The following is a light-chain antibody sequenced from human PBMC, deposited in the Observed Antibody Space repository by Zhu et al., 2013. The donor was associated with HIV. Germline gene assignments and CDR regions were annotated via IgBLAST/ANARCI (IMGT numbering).Light chain of an antibody. CDR1: QTVSYKY. V-gene: IGKV3-20*01. J-gene: IGKJ2*01. CDR2: GSS. CDR3: QQYVSSPFT. Sequence: EIVLTQSPGTLSLSPGEKATLSCRASQTVSYKYITWYQQKPGQPPRLLLYGSSSRAPGIPDRFRGSGSGTDFTLTISRLEAADSATYYCQQYVSSPFTFGQGTNLEI.